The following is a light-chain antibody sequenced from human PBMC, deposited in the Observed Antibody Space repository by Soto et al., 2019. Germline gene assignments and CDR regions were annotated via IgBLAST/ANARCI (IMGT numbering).Light chain of an antibody. CDR3: QVWDSSSGVV. V-gene: IGLV3-21*04. CDR2: YDS. J-gene: IGLJ2*01. CDR1: NIGSKS. Sequence: SYELTQPPSVSVAPGKTARITCGGNNIGSKSVHWYQQKPGQAPVLVIYYDSDRPSGIPERFSGSNSGNTATLTISRVEAGDEAAYYCQVWDSSSGVVFGGGTKLTVL.